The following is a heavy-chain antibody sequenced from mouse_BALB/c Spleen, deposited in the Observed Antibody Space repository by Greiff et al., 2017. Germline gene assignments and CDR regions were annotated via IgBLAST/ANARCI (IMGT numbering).Heavy chain of an antibody. Sequence: QVQLKESGPGLVAPSQSLSITCTVSGFSLTSYGVHWVRQPPGKGLEWLGVIWAGGSTNYNSALMSRLSISKDNSKSQVFLKMNSLQTDDTAMYYCARESEYDYDAFDYWGQGTTLTVSS. CDR1: GFSLTSYG. D-gene: IGHD2-4*01. V-gene: IGHV2-9*02. J-gene: IGHJ2*01. CDR3: ARESEYDYDAFDY. CDR2: IWAGGST.